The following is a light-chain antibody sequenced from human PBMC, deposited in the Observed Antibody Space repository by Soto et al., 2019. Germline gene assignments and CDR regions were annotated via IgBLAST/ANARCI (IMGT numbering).Light chain of an antibody. CDR1: QSVNSY. Sequence: ETVLTQSPATLSLSPGERATLSCRASQSVNSYLAWYQQKPGQAPRLLIYDAYNRATDIPARFSGSGSGTEFTLTISSLEPEDVAVYHCQQRDNWPLTCGGGTKVEIK. CDR3: QQRDNWPLT. CDR2: DAY. V-gene: IGKV3-11*01. J-gene: IGKJ4*01.